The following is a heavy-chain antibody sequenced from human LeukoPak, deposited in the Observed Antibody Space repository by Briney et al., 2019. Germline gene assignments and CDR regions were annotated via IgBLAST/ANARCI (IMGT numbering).Heavy chain of an antibody. Sequence: GSLRLSCAASGFTFSSYAMSWVRQAPGKGLEWVSAISGSGGSTYYADSVKGRFTISRDNSMNTLYLQMNSLRAEDTAVYYCAKYAPSYYYDSSGYPPQDYFDYWGQGTLVTVSS. CDR3: AKYAPSYYYDSSGYPPQDYFDY. J-gene: IGHJ4*02. CDR1: GFTFSSYA. D-gene: IGHD3-22*01. CDR2: ISGSGGST. V-gene: IGHV3-23*01.